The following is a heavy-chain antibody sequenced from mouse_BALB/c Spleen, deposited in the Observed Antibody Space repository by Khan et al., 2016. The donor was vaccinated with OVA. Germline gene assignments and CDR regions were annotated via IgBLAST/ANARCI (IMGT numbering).Heavy chain of an antibody. CDR2: ISSGGTYT. J-gene: IGHJ2*01. CDR3: SRQPGYDGSNSYFDC. CDR1: GFTFSNYG. V-gene: IGHV5-6*01. D-gene: IGHD1-1*01. Sequence: EVELVESGGDLVKPGGSLKLFCAASGFTFSNYGMSWVRQTPDKRLEWVASISSGGTYTYYPDNVQGRFTISRDNAENSLYLQMSSLKSEDTAMYYCSRQPGYDGSNSYFDCEGQGTTLTVSS.